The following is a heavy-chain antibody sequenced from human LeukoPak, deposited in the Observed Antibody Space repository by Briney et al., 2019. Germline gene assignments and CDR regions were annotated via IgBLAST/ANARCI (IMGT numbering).Heavy chain of an antibody. V-gene: IGHV3-23*01. CDR2: ISGSGDNT. D-gene: IGHD4-17*01. J-gene: IGHJ4*02. Sequence: GGSLRLSCAASGFIFSSYAMSWVRPAPGKGLEWVSAISGSGDNTNYADSVKGRLTISRDNSKNTLYLQMSSLRAEDTAVYYCANPRWVTTNNYDYWGLGTLVTVSS. CDR3: ANPRWVTTNNYDY. CDR1: GFIFSSYA.